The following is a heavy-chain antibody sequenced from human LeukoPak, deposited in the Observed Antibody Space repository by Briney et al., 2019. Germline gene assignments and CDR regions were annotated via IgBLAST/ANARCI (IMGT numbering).Heavy chain of an antibody. Sequence: GGSLRLSCAASGFTFSSYAMNWVRRAPGKGLEWVSAISGSGGSTYYADSVKGRFTISRDNSKNTLYLQMNSLRAEDTAVYYCAKDSYYYDSSGYYYDYWGQGTLVTVSS. D-gene: IGHD3-22*01. V-gene: IGHV3-23*01. CDR2: ISGSGGST. CDR3: AKDSYYYDSSGYYYDY. CDR1: GFTFSSYA. J-gene: IGHJ4*02.